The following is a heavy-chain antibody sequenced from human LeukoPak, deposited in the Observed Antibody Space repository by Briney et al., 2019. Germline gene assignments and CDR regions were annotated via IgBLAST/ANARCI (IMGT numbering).Heavy chain of an antibody. Sequence: SGTLSLTCTVSGGSISSGGYYWSWIRQHPGKGLEWIGYIYYSGSTYYNPSLKGRVTISVDTSKNQFSLKLSSVTAADTAVYYCARSVISTRIAAAGTHFDYWGQGTLVTVSS. CDR2: IYYSGST. CDR3: ARSVISTRIAAAGTHFDY. J-gene: IGHJ4*02. V-gene: IGHV4-31*03. D-gene: IGHD6-13*01. CDR1: GGSISSGGYY.